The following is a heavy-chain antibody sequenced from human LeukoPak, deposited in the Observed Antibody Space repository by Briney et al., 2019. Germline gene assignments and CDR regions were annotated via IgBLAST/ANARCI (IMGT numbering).Heavy chain of an antibody. CDR3: ARGAVEGVGAIALDY. D-gene: IGHD1-26*01. CDR2: MNPNSGNT. V-gene: IGHV1-8*01. Sequence: ASVKVSCKVSGYTFTSYDINWVRRATGQGLEWMGWMNPNSGNTGYAQKFQGRVTMTRNTSISTAYMELSSLRSEDTAVYYCARGAVEGVGAIALDYWGQGTLVTVSS. CDR1: GYTFTSYD. J-gene: IGHJ4*02.